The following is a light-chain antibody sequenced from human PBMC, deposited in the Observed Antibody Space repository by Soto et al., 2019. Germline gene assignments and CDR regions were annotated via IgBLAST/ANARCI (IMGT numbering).Light chain of an antibody. CDR2: AAS. J-gene: IGKJ1*01. V-gene: IGKV1-6*01. CDR1: RDVGSD. CDR3: LQDYGDSWT. Sequence: QMTQSPSSLSASVGGKIIITCRASRDVGSDVSWYQQKPGQAPKLLIYAASNLYTGVPSRFSGSRSGTECTLTISSLQPEDFASYYCLQDYGDSWTFGQGTKVDIK.